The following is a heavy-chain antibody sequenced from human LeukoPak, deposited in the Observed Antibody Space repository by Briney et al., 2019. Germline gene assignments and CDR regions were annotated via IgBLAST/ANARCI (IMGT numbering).Heavy chain of an antibody. Sequence: GGSLRPSCAASGFTVSSNYMSWVRQAPGKGLEWVSIIYSGGSTFYADSVKGRFTISRDNSKNTLYLQMNSLRAEDTAVYYCAKPARTDYTDYWGQGTLVTVSS. V-gene: IGHV3-53*01. CDR2: IYSGGST. D-gene: IGHD1-14*01. CDR1: GFTVSSNY. J-gene: IGHJ4*02. CDR3: AKPARTDYTDY.